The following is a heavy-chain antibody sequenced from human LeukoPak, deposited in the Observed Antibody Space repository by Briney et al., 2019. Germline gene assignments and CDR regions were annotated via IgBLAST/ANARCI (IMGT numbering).Heavy chain of an antibody. D-gene: IGHD6-13*01. CDR2: ISGSGSNT. CDR3: AKDHDSWYREYFDY. CDR1: GFTFSSYA. Sequence: GGSLRLSCAASGFTFSSYAMSWVRQAPGKGLEWVSAISGSGSNTYYADSVKGRFTISRDNSNNTLHLQMNSMRAEDTAVYYCAKDHDSWYREYFDYWGQGTLDTVSS. J-gene: IGHJ4*02. V-gene: IGHV3-23*01.